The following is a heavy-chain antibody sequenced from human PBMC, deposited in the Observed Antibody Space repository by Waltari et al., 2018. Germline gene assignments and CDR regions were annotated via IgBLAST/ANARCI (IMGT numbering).Heavy chain of an antibody. Sequence: EVQLVESGGALVQPGGSLRLSWAVSGFTVRANYVTWVRQVPGKGLEWLSVIYAGGTTFYADSVKDRFIVSRDNPKNTVYLQMNTLRPDDTAIYYCARADSSGWYGFDYWGQGTLVTVSS. V-gene: IGHV3-66*01. D-gene: IGHD6-19*01. CDR1: GFTVRANY. CDR2: IYAGGTT. CDR3: ARADSSGWYGFDY. J-gene: IGHJ4*02.